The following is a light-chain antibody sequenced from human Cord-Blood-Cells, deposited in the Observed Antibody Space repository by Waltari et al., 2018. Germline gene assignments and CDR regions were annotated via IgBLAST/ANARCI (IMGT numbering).Light chain of an antibody. J-gene: IGLJ2*01. CDR1: SSDVGGYHY. Sequence: QSALTHPPPASGSPGQSVPIPCTGTSSDVGGYHYVSWYQQHPGKAPKLMIYEVSKRPSGVPDRFSGSKSGNTASLTVSGLQDEDEADYYCSSYAGSNNVVFGGGTKLTVL. V-gene: IGLV2-8*01. CDR2: EVS. CDR3: SSYAGSNNVV.